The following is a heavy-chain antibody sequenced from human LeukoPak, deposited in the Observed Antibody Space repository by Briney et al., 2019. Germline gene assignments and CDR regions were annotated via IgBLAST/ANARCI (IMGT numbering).Heavy chain of an antibody. D-gene: IGHD1-14*01. CDR3: ARGTTYYFDY. Sequence: KSSETLSLTCTVSGDSIGSGIEYWSWIRQPPGKGLEWIGYVYHSGSAHRNPSLRSRVTVSVDKSKNQFSLKLSSVTAADTAVYYCARGTTYYFDYWGQGTLVTVSS. CDR2: VYHSGSA. J-gene: IGHJ4*02. V-gene: IGHV4-30-2*01. CDR1: GDSIGSGIEY.